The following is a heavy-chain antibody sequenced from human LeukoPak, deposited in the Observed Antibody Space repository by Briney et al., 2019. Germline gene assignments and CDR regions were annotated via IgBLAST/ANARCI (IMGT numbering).Heavy chain of an antibody. CDR3: ARDLTDYYDSSGYYYVGDY. D-gene: IGHD3-22*01. CDR2: ISAYNGNT. Sequence: ASVKVSCKASGYTFTSYGISWVRQAPGQGLEWMGWISAYNGNTNYAQKLQGRVTMTTDTSTSTAYMELRSLRSEDTAVYYCARDLTDYYDSSGYYYVGDYWGQGTLVTVSS. CDR1: GYTFTSYG. V-gene: IGHV1-18*01. J-gene: IGHJ4*02.